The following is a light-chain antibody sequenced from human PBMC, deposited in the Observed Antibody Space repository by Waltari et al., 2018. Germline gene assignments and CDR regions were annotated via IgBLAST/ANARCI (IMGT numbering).Light chain of an antibody. CDR3: QQTYSTPFT. CDR1: QSISSY. V-gene: IGKV1-39*01. Sequence: DIQMTQSPSSLSASVGDRVTITCRASQSISSYLNWYQQKPGKVPELLIYAASTLQSGVPSRFSGSGSGTDFTLTISSPQPEDFATYYCQQTYSTPFTFGPGTKVDVK. CDR2: AAS. J-gene: IGKJ3*01.